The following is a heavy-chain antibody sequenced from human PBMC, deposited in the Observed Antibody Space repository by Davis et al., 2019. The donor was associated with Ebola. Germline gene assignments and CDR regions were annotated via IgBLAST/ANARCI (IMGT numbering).Heavy chain of an antibody. D-gene: IGHD2-15*01. CDR2: IKRKSDGGTA. CDR1: GFSFRQTW. V-gene: IGHV3-15*01. J-gene: IGHJ4*02. Sequence: PGGSLRLSCTPSGFSFRQTWMNWVRQAPGKGLEWVARIKRKSDGGTADYAAPVQGRFTISTDDSESTLFLQMNSLKTEDTAVYYCTADPESSRGQTCDYWGRGTPVTVSS. CDR3: TADPESSRGQTCDY.